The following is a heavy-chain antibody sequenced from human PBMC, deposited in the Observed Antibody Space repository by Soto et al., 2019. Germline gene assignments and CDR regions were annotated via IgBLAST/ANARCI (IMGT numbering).Heavy chain of an antibody. Sequence: QVQLQQWGAGLLKPSETLSLTCAVYGGSFSGYYWRWIRQPPGKGLEWIGEINHSGSTNYNPSLKSRVTISVDTSKNQYSLKLSSVTAADTAVYYCARDFGTERRGRRWCDPWGQGTLVTVSS. J-gene: IGHJ5*02. CDR3: ARDFGTERRGRRWCDP. CDR2: INHSGST. D-gene: IGHD1-1*01. V-gene: IGHV4-34*01. CDR1: GGSFSGYY.